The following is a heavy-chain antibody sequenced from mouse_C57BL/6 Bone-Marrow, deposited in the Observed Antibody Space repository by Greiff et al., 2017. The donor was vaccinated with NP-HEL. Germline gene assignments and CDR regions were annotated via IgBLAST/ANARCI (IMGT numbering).Heavy chain of an antibody. J-gene: IGHJ4*01. CDR2: IWSGGST. CDR3: ARIGWYYDYVDYAMDY. CDR1: GFSLTSYG. V-gene: IGHV2-2*01. D-gene: IGHD2-4*01. Sequence: QVQLQQSGPGLVQPSQSLSITCTASGFSLTSYGVHWVRQSPGKGLEWLGVIWSGGSTDYNAAFISRLSISKDNSKSQVFFKMNSLQADDTAIYYCARIGWYYDYVDYAMDYWGQGTSVTVSS.